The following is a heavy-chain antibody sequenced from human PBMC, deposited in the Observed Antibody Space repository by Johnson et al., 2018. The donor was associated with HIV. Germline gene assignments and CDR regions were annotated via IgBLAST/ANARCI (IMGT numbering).Heavy chain of an antibody. V-gene: IGHV3-33*06. CDR2: IWYDGSNK. CDR3: AKDQGITMIVVVAGAFDI. J-gene: IGHJ3*02. D-gene: IGHD3-22*01. CDR1: GFTFSSYG. Sequence: QVQLVESGGGLVQPGRSLRLSCAASGFTFSSYGMHWVRQAPGKGLEWVAVIWYDGSNKYYADSVKGRFTISRDNSKNTLYLQMHSLRAEDTAVYYCAKDQGITMIVVVAGAFDIWGQGTMVTVSS.